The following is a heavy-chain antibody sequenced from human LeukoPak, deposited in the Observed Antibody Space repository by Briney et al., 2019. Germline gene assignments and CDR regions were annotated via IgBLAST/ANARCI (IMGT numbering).Heavy chain of an antibody. D-gene: IGHD3-9*01. CDR3: AKEGYDILTSYYYYYMDV. CDR2: ISYDGSNK. Sequence: GRSLRLSCAASGFTFSSYGMHWVRQAPGKGLEWVAVISYDGSNKYYADSVKGRFTISRDNSKNTLYLQMNSLRAEDTAVYYCAKEGYDILTSYYYYYMDVWGKGTTVTVSS. J-gene: IGHJ6*03. CDR1: GFTFSSYG. V-gene: IGHV3-30*18.